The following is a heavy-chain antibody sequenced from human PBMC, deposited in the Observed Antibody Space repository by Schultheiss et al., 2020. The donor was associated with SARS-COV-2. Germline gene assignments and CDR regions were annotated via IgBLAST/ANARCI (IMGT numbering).Heavy chain of an antibody. CDR3: ARGKGSGWYSKYNWFDP. CDR2: INHSGST. Sequence: ESLKISCAASGFTFSNAWMSWVRQAPGKGLEWIGEINHSGSTNYNPSLKSRVTISVDTSKNQFSLKLSSVTAADTAVYYCARGKGSGWYSKYNWFDPWGQGTLVTVSS. D-gene: IGHD6-19*01. J-gene: IGHJ5*02. V-gene: IGHV4-34*01. CDR1: GFTFSNAW.